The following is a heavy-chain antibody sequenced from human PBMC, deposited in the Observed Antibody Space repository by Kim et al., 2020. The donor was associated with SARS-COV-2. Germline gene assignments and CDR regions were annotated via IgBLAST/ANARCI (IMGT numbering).Heavy chain of an antibody. CDR2: MNPNSGNT. CDR1: GYTFTSYD. J-gene: IGHJ6*02. D-gene: IGHD2-15*01. Sequence: ASVKVSCKASGYTFTSYDINWVRQATGQGLEWMGWMNPNSGNTGYAQKFQGRVTMTRNTSISTAYMELSSLRSEDTAVYYCARDDEYCSGGSCYLWGYGMDVWGQGTTVTVSS. CDR3: ARDDEYCSGGSCYLWGYGMDV. V-gene: IGHV1-8*01.